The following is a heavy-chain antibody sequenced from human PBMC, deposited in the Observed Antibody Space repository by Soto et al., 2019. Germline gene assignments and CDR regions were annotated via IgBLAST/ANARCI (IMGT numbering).Heavy chain of an antibody. CDR1: GGSISSSNW. V-gene: IGHV4-4*02. J-gene: IGHJ3*02. CDR3: ARFKVGATRKAFDI. CDR2: IYHSGST. D-gene: IGHD1-26*01. Sequence: SETLSLTCAVSGGSISSSNWWSWVRQPPGKGLEWIGEIYHSGSTNYNPSLKSRVTISVDKSKNQFSLKLSSVTAADTAVYYCARFKVGATRKAFDIWGQGTMVTVSS.